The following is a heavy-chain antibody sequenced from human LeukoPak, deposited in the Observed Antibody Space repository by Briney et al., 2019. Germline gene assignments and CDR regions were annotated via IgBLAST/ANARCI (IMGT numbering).Heavy chain of an antibody. J-gene: IGHJ3*02. D-gene: IGHD3-16*01. V-gene: IGHV4-61*02. CDR2: IYTSGST. CDR3: ARDQYYGAFDI. CDR1: GGSISSSSYY. Sequence: SETLSLTCAVSGGSISSSSYYWSWIRQPAGKGLEWIGRIYTSGSTNYNPSLKSRVTMSVDTSKNQFSLKLSSVTAADTAVYYCARDQYYGAFDIWGQGTMVTVSS.